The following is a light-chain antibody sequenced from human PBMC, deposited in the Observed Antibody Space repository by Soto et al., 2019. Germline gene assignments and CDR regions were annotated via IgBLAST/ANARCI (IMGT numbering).Light chain of an antibody. J-gene: IGKJ4*01. CDR2: KAS. V-gene: IGKV1-5*03. CDR1: QTIRSW. Sequence: DIQMTQSPSTLSASVGDRVTITCRASQTIRSWLAWYQQKPGKAPKLLIYKASNLESGVPSRFSGSESGTEFTLSISSLQPDDFATYYCQQYDSYSGTFGGRTKVEI. CDR3: QQYDSYSGT.